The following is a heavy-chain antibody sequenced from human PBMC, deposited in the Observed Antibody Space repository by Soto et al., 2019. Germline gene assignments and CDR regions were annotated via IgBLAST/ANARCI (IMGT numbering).Heavy chain of an antibody. CDR3: ARKGIAAVEI. J-gene: IGHJ3*02. CDR2: TYYRSKWFN. Sequence: QVQLQQSGPGLVKPSQTLSLTCAISGDSVSSDSAAWTWIRQSPSRGLEWLGRTYYRSKWFNDYAISVKSRITINADTSKNQFSLQLNSVTPEDTAVYYCARKGIAAVEIWGQGTMVTVSS. V-gene: IGHV6-1*01. CDR1: GDSVSSDSAA. D-gene: IGHD6-13*01.